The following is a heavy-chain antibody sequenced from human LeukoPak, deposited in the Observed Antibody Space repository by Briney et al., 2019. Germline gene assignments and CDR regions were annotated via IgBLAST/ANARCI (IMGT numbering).Heavy chain of an antibody. Sequence: GGSLRLSCAASGFTFSPYSMHWVRQAPGKGLEWVSSISPTSGKIYYADSVKGRFTISRDNADNSLFLHMSSLRAEDTAVYYCARGSAYYYDKSGYYFFDYWGPGTLVTVSS. CDR1: GFTFSPYS. CDR2: ISPTSGKI. CDR3: ARGSAYYYDKSGYYFFDY. J-gene: IGHJ4*02. D-gene: IGHD3-22*01. V-gene: IGHV3-21*01.